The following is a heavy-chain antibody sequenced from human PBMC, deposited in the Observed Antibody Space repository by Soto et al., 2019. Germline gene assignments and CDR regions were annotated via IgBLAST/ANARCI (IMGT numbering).Heavy chain of an antibody. D-gene: IGHD2-15*01. V-gene: IGHV3-53*01. Sequence: EVQLVESGGGLVQPGGFLRLSCAASGFSVSGNYINWVRQAPGKGLEWVSVIYLHGSTFYSDSVRGRFTISRDSSKNTVYLEMDSLRAEDTAVYYCARFACSGGGCYPDWYFDLWGRGTLVTVSS. CDR2: IYLHGST. CDR3: ARFACSGGGCYPDWYFDL. J-gene: IGHJ2*01. CDR1: GFSVSGNY.